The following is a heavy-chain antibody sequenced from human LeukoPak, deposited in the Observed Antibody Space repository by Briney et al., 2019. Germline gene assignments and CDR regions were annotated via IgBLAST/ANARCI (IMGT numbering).Heavy chain of an antibody. V-gene: IGHV3-9*03. CDR1: GFTFDDYA. D-gene: IGHD6-6*01. CDR2: ISWNSGSI. Sequence: PGRSLRLSCAASGFTFDDYAMHWVRQAPGKGLEWVSGISWNSGSIGYADSVKGRFTISRGNAKNSLYLQMNSLRAEDMALYYCAKEAARRGYYYYYMDVWGKGTTVTVSS. CDR3: AKEAARRGYYYYYMDV. J-gene: IGHJ6*03.